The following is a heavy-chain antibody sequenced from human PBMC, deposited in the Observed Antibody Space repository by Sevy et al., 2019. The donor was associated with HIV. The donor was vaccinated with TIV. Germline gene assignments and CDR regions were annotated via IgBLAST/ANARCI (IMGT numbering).Heavy chain of an antibody. CDR3: ARSAVAGIEAWFDP. D-gene: IGHD6-19*01. Sequence: GGSLRLSCVGSGFTFSRHAMHWVRQAPGKGLEWVAVILYDGSNKYYADSVKGRFTISRDNSKNTLDLEMNGLRPEDTVVYYCARSAVAGIEAWFDPWGLGTLVTVSS. CDR1: GFTFSRHA. V-gene: IGHV3-30-3*01. CDR2: ILYDGSNK. J-gene: IGHJ5*02.